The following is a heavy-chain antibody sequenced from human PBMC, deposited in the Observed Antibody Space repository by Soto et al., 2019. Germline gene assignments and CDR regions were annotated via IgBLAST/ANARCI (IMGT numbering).Heavy chain of an antibody. D-gene: IGHD3-22*01. J-gene: IGHJ4*02. Sequence: GGSLRLSCAASGFTFSSYSMNWVRQAPGKGLEWVSSISSSNSYIYYADSVKGRFTISRDNAKNTLYLQMDSLRAEDTAVYYCAKNRGIIMIVESWGQGTLVTVSS. CDR1: GFTFSSYS. V-gene: IGHV3-21*04. CDR3: AKNRGIIMIVES. CDR2: ISSSNSYI.